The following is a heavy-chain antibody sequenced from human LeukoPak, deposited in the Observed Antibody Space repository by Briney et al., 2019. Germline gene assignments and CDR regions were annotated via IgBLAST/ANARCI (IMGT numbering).Heavy chain of an antibody. CDR3: AREQMTTVTGTFDY. Sequence: GGSLRLSCAASGFTFSSYSMNWVRQAPGKGLEWVSSISSSSSYIYYADSVKGRFTISRDNAKNSLYLQMNSLRAKDTAVYYCAREQMTTVTGTFDYWGQGTLVTVSS. D-gene: IGHD5-24*01. J-gene: IGHJ4*02. V-gene: IGHV3-21*01. CDR2: ISSSSSYI. CDR1: GFTFSSYS.